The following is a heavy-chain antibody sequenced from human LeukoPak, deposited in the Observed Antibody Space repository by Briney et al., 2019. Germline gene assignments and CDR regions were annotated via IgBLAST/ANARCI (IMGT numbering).Heavy chain of an antibody. J-gene: IGHJ3*01. V-gene: IGHV4-4*07. CDR1: GGSINTHY. CDR3: ARDNAVGSTTTFYPDAFDV. CDR2: IYSSGSS. Sequence: PSETLYLTCTASGGSINTHYWSWIRQPAGERLEWIGRIYSSGSSNYSPSLKSRVTMSVDTSKNQFSLKLSSVTAADTAVYFCARDNAVGSTTTFYPDAFDVWGQGTVVTVSS. D-gene: IGHD2/OR15-2a*01.